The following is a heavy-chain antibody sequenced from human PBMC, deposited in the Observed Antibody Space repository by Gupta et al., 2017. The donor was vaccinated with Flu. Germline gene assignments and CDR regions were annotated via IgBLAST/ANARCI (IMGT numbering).Heavy chain of an antibody. D-gene: IGHD1-20*01. CDR3: ARDDNWNQHGFDC. J-gene: IGHJ4*02. Sequence: HVQLVQSGAEVKKPGASVKVSCKASGYTFTGHFVHWVRQAPGQGLEWMGCINPNTGGTNYAEKFQGRVTMTGDTAISTAYMELSRLTFDDTAVFYCARDDNWNQHGFDCWGQGTPVTVSS. V-gene: IGHV1-2*02. CDR2: INPNTGGT. CDR1: GYTFTGHF.